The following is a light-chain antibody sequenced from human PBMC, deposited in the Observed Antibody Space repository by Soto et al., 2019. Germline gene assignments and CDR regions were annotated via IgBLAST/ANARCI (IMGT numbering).Light chain of an antibody. CDR2: QAP. Sequence: DIQMTQSPSTLSASVGDRVTITCRASQTISGGLAWYQQKPGKAPKLLIQQAPNLESGVPSRFSGGGSGTEFTLTISNLQPDDFATYYWQQYNYYWTFGRGTKVEIK. V-gene: IGKV1-5*03. CDR3: QQYNYYWT. CDR1: QTISGG. J-gene: IGKJ1*01.